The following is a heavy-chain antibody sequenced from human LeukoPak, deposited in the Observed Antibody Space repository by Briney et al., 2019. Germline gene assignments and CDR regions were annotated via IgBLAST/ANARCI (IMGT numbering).Heavy chain of an antibody. CDR1: GGSFSGYY. CDR2: INHSGST. J-gene: IGHJ4*02. D-gene: IGHD3-22*01. V-gene: IGHV4-34*01. Sequence: PSETLSLTCAVYGGSFSGYYWSWIRQPPGKGLEWIGEINHSGSTNYNPSLKSRVTISVDMSKNQFSLKLSSVTAADTAVYYCARGRKVTYYYDSSGYYFDYWGQGTLVTVSS. CDR3: ARGRKVTYYYDSSGYYFDY.